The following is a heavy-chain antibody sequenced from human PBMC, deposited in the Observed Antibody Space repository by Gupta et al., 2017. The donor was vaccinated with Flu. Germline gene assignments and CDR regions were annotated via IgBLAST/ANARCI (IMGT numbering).Heavy chain of an antibody. V-gene: IGHV3-23*01. Sequence: GKLLEPAGGLIQPGGTLSLSWKPSGFTFTRHGLSWVRQAPGKGLEWVSSISNNGGSSNYADAVKRRFSISRDYSNNPLYLQLISLRVDDTAVYYCAKWRRRGPPPALEYWGQGTLVTGYS. D-gene: IGHD3-10*01. J-gene: IGHJ4*02. CDR2: ISNNGGSS. CDR1: GFTFTRHG. CDR3: AKWRRRGPPPALEY.